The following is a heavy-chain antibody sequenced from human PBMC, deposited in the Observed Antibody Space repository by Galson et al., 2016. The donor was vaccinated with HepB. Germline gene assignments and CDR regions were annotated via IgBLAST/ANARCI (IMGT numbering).Heavy chain of an antibody. J-gene: IGHJ3*02. Sequence: TLSLTCEVSGASVSRGGFSWSWIRQAPGKRLEWIGDISHSGNTNYNPSLKSRVSISVDTSKRQFSLSLTSVTAADSAIYYCALSEIDAFDIWGQGTMVTVS. CDR2: ISHSGNT. CDR3: ALSEIDAFDI. D-gene: IGHD1-26*01. V-gene: IGHV4-30-2*01. CDR1: GASVSRGGFS.